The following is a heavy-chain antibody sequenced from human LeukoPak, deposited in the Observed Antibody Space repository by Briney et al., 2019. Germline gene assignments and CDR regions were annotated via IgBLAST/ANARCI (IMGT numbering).Heavy chain of an antibody. D-gene: IGHD4-17*01. CDR3: ARAVTTVTAALGY. J-gene: IGHJ4*02. CDR1: GYTFTGYY. CDR2: INPNSGGT. V-gene: IGHV1-2*02. Sequence: ASVQVSCKASGYTFTGYYMHWVRQAPGQGLEWMGWINPNSGGTNYAQKFQGRVTMTRDTSISTAYMELSRLRSDDTAVYYCARAVTTVTAALGYWGQGTLVTVSS.